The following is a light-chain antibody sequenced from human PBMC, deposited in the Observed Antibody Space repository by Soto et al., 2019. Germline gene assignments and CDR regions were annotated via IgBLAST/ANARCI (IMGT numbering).Light chain of an antibody. V-gene: IGLV2-8*01. CDR3: SSFAGANIWV. Sequence: QSALTQPPSASGSPGQSVTTSCTGSTSDVGGYEYVSWYQQHPGKAPKLMIFEVNKRPSGVPNRFSGSKSGNTASLTVSGLQSEDEASYHCSSFAGANIWVFGGGTKVTVL. J-gene: IGLJ3*02. CDR1: TSDVGGYEY. CDR2: EVN.